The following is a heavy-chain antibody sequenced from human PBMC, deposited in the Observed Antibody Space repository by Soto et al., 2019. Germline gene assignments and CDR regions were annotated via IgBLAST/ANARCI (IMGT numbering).Heavy chain of an antibody. D-gene: IGHD5-12*01. CDR1: GFTFSTYW. J-gene: IGHJ4*02. CDR3: ATKDIVATIPFDS. V-gene: IGHV3-7*01. CDR2: IKQDGSEK. Sequence: GGSLRLSCAASGFTFSTYWMSWVRQAPGKGLEWVANIKQDGSEKYYVGSVKGRFTISRDNAKNSLYLQMNSLRAEDTAVYYCATKDIVATIPFDSWGQGTLVTVSS.